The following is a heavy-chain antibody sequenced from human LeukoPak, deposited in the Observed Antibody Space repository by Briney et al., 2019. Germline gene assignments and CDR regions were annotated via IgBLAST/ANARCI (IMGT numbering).Heavy chain of an antibody. CDR1: VYTLSHYG. V-gene: IGHV1-18*01. J-gene: IGHJ4*02. D-gene: IGHD3-16*01. Sequence: GASVKVSPTASVYTLSHYGISRVRQAPGHGLEWMGWIRAYNGDTYYAQRFHGRVTMTTDTSTSTAYMEMSRLRSDDTAVYYCAREGKGGDLSDFWGQGTLVTVSS. CDR3: AREGKGGDLSDF. CDR2: IRAYNGDT.